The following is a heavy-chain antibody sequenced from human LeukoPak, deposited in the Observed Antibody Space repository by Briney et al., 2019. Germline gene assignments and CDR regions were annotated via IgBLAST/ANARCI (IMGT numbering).Heavy chain of an antibody. CDR1: GFTFSSYA. CDR3: ARQRETAVAGTGFDH. J-gene: IGHJ4*02. D-gene: IGHD6-19*01. CDR2: ISGSGGST. V-gene: IGHV3-23*01. Sequence: GGSLRLSCAASGFTFSSYAMSWVRQAPGKGLEWVSAISGSGGSTYYADSVKGRFTISRDNSKNTLYLQMNSLRAGDTAVYYCARQRETAVAGTGFDHWGQGTLVAVSS.